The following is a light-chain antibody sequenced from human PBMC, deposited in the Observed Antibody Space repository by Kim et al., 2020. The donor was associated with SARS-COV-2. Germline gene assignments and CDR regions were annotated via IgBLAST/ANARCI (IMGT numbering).Light chain of an antibody. V-gene: IGLV3-1*01. J-gene: IGLJ2*01. CDR1: RLGDKY. CDR3: QAWDSSTVI. Sequence: SYELTQPPSVSVSPGQTASITCSGDRLGDKYASWYQQKPGQSPVLVIYYDSKRPSGIPERFSGSNSGNTATLTISGTQAMDEADYYCQAWDSSTVIFGGGTKLTVL. CDR2: YDS.